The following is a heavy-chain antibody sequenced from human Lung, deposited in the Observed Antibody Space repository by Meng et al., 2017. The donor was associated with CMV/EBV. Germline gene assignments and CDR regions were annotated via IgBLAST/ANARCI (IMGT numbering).Heavy chain of an antibody. J-gene: IGHJ4*02. V-gene: IGHV1-2*06. CDR1: GYTFTGYY. CDR3: VRANLGSADY. CDR2: ITPSSGGT. D-gene: IGHD7-27*01. Sequence: QVQRVHAGAEVKKPGASVKVSCKASGYTFTGYYMHWLRQAPGQGLEWVGRITPSSGGTTYAQKFQGRVTMTRDTSISTAYMELSSLRSDDAAIYYCVRANLGSADYWGQGTLVTVSS.